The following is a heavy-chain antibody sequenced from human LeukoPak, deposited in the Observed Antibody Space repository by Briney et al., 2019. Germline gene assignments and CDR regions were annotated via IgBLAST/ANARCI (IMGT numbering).Heavy chain of an antibody. Sequence: PSETLSLTCTVSGGSISSSSYYWGWIRQPPGKGLEWIGEINHSGSTNYNPSLKSRVTISVDMSKNQFSLKLSSVTAADTAVYYCASPRRSGWKRGDFDYWGQGTLVTVSS. J-gene: IGHJ4*02. CDR2: INHSGST. V-gene: IGHV4-39*07. CDR3: ASPRRSGWKRGDFDY. CDR1: GGSISSSSYY. D-gene: IGHD6-19*01.